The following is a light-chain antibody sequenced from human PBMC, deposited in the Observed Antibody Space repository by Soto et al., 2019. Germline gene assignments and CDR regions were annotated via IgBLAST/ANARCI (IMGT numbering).Light chain of an antibody. J-gene: IGKJ4*01. CDR3: QQYNNWPLT. Sequence: EIVMTQSPATLSVSPGERATLSCRASQSVSSNLAWYQQKPGQAPRLLIYGAATRATGIPARFSASGSGTEVTLTISGLQSEDFAVYYCQQYNNWPLTFGGGTKVEIK. V-gene: IGKV3-15*01. CDR1: QSVSSN. CDR2: GAA.